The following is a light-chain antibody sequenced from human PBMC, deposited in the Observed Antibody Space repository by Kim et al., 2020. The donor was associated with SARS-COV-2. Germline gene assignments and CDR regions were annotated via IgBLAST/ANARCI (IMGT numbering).Light chain of an antibody. CDR1: SSDVGAYND. CDR2: DVT. Sequence: QSALTQPASVSGSPGQSITISCTGTSSDVGAYNDVSWYQQHPGKAPKLIIYDVTIRTSGVSNRFSGSKSGNTASLAISGLQPEDESDYYCTSSTSGRTLVVFGGGTKVTVL. V-gene: IGLV2-14*03. CDR3: TSSTSGRTLVV. J-gene: IGLJ2*01.